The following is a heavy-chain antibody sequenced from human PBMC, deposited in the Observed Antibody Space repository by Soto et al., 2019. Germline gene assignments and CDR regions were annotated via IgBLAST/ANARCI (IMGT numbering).Heavy chain of an antibody. V-gene: IGHV3-33*01. D-gene: IGHD6-6*01. CDR3: ARESQYSSSYYFDY. Sequence: GGSLRLSCAASGFTFSSYGMHWVRQAPGKGLEWVAVIWYDGSNKYYADSVKGRFTISRDNSKNTLYLQMNSLRAEDTAVYYCARESQYSSSYYFDYWGQGTLVTVSS. CDR2: IWYDGSNK. CDR1: GFTFSSYG. J-gene: IGHJ4*02.